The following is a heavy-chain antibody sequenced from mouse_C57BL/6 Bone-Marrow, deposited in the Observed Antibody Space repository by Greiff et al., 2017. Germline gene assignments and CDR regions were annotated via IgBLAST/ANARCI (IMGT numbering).Heavy chain of an antibody. CDR1: GYTFTSYW. Sequence: QVLLQQSGAELVMPGASVKLSCKASGYTFTSYWMPWVKQRPGQGLEWIGEIDPSDSYTNYNQKFKGRSTLTVDNSPSTAYMQLSSLTSEDSAVYYCARDSNYVWFAYWGQGTLVTVSA. CDR2: IDPSDSYT. CDR3: ARDSNYVWFAY. D-gene: IGHD2-5*01. J-gene: IGHJ3*01. V-gene: IGHV1-69*01.